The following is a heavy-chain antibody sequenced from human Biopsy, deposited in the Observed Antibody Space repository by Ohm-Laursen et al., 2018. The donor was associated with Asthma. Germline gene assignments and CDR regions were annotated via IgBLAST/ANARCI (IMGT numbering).Heavy chain of an antibody. CDR1: GFSFNSYG. D-gene: IGHD2-15*01. J-gene: IGHJ4*02. CDR3: ARFVQAEEGVF. V-gene: IGHV3-NL1*01. Sequence: SLRLSCAASGFSFNSYGMHWVRQAPGKGLEWVSVIYSGGTSHTADSVTGRFTISRDNSKNSLHLEMNSLRAEDTAVYFCARFVQAEEGVFWGQGARVTVSS. CDR2: IYSGGTS.